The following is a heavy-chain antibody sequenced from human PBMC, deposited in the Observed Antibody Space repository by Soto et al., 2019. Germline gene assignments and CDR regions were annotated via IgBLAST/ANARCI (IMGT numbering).Heavy chain of an antibody. CDR3: ARGLDHKYGQDY. CDR1: GFTFNDYW. CDR2: INGDGTTT. D-gene: IGHD4-17*01. Sequence: EVQLVESGGGLVQTGGSLRLSCAASGFTFNDYWIHWVRQAPGKGLVWVSRINGDGTTTNYADSVRGRFAISRDNAQNTLYLQMNSLRADDKAVYYCARGLDHKYGQDYWGLGTLVTVSS. J-gene: IGHJ4*02. V-gene: IGHV3-74*01.